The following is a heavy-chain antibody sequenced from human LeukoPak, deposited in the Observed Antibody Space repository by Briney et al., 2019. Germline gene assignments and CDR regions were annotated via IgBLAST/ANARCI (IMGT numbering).Heavy chain of an antibody. J-gene: IGHJ3*02. CDR3: ASSGSEWLTELVI. Sequence: GGSLRLSCAAPGFTFDDYTMHWVRQGPGKGLEWVSLISWDGGSTYYADSVKGRFTISRDNAKNSLYLQMNSLRAEDTAVYYCASSGSEWLTELVIWGQGTMVTVSS. V-gene: IGHV3-43*01. CDR1: GFTFDDYT. CDR2: ISWDGGST. D-gene: IGHD6-19*01.